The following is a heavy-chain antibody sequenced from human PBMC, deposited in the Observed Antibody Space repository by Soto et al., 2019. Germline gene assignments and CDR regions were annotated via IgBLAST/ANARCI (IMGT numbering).Heavy chain of an antibody. CDR3: ARHPVGSCSSTSRYAKFHYYYYMDV. CDR1: GGSISSSSYY. J-gene: IGHJ6*03. CDR2: IYYGGST. Sequence: QLQLQESGPGLVKPSETLSLPCTVSGGSISSSSYYWGWIRQPPGKGLEWIGSIYYGGSTYYNPSLKSRVTISVDTSKNQFSLKLSSVTAADTAVYYCARHPVGSCSSTSRYAKFHYYYYMDVWGKGTTVTVSS. D-gene: IGHD2-2*01. V-gene: IGHV4-39*01.